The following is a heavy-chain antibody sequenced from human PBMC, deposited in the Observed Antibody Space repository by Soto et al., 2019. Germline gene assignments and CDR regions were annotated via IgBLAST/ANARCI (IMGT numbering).Heavy chain of an antibody. Sequence: QVQLVQSGAEVKKPGASVKVSCKASGYTFTSYAMHWVRQAPGQRLEWMGWINAGNGNTKYSQKFKGRVTITRDTSASTAYMELSSLRSEDTAVYYCARDLEWGLAFDYWGQGTLVTVSS. V-gene: IGHV1-3*01. CDR2: INAGNGNT. CDR3: ARDLEWGLAFDY. J-gene: IGHJ4*02. CDR1: GYTFTSYA. D-gene: IGHD1-26*01.